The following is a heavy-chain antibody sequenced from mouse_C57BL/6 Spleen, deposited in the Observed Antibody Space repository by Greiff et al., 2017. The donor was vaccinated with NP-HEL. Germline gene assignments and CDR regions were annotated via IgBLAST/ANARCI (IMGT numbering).Heavy chain of an antibody. J-gene: IGHJ1*03. CDR1: GFTFSNYW. Sequence: EVKVEESGGGLVQPGGSMKLSCVASGFTFSNYWMNWVRQSPEKGLEWVAQIRLKSDNYATHYAESVKGRFTISRDDSKSSVYLQMNNLRAEDTGIYYCTGYGSRGYFDVWGTGTTVTVSS. CDR2: IRLKSDNYAT. D-gene: IGHD1-1*01. V-gene: IGHV6-3*01. CDR3: TGYGSRGYFDV.